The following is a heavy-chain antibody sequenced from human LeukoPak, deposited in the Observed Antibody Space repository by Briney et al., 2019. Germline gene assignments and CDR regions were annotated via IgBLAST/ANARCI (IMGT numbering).Heavy chain of an antibody. J-gene: IGHJ1*01. V-gene: IGHV3-33*03. D-gene: IGHD3-22*01. Sequence: PGGSLRLSCAASGITFSGYAMHWVRQAPGKGLEWVSLIKYDGSNEYYADSVKGRFTVSRDDSKNTLYLQMNSLRAEDTAVYYCAKSPLYYYDSSGYYGPHAEYFQHWGQGTLVTVSS. CDR2: IKYDGSNE. CDR3: AKSPLYYYDSSGYYGPHAEYFQH. CDR1: GITFSGYA.